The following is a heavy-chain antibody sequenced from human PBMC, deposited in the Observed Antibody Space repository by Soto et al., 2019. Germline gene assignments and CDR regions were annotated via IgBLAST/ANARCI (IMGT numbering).Heavy chain of an antibody. J-gene: IGHJ6*02. CDR1: GASISSSNW. D-gene: IGHD2-15*01. CDR2: ISHTGNT. V-gene: IGHV4-4*02. Sequence: SETLSLTCAVAGASISSSNWWTWVRQPPGKGLEWIGQISHTGNTNHNPSLQSRVSMSVDKSQNQFSLKLNSVTAADTAVYYCARLSALARGGYYYYAMEVWGQGTTVTVSS. CDR3: ARLSALARGGYYYYAMEV.